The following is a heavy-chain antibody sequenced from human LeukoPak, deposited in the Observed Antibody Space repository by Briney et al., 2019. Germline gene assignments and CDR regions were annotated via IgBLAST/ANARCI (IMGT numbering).Heavy chain of an antibody. Sequence: SETLSLTCAVSGYSISSGYYWVWIRQPPGKGLEWIGTIYHSGTTYYNPSLKSRVTMSVDTSKNQFSLELSSVTAADSAVYFCAREGASGGYDWGWFDPWGQGTLVTVSS. CDR2: IYHSGTT. J-gene: IGHJ5*02. V-gene: IGHV4-38-2*02. D-gene: IGHD5-12*01. CDR1: GYSISSGYY. CDR3: AREGASGGYDWGWFDP.